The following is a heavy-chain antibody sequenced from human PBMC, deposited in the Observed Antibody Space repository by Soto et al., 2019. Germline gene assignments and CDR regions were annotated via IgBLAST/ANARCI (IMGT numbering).Heavy chain of an antibody. V-gene: IGHV3-23*01. CDR2: ISGSGGST. J-gene: IGHJ4*02. Sequence: EVQLLESGGGSGQPRGSLRLSCATSGFTFSSYAMNWVRQAPGKGLEWVSAISGSGGSTNYADSVEGRFTISRDNSKNTLYLQMSSLRAEDTAVYYCARAGGIAVPGSHLDYWGQGTLVTVSS. CDR1: GFTFSSYA. CDR3: ARAGGIAVPGSHLDY. D-gene: IGHD6-19*01.